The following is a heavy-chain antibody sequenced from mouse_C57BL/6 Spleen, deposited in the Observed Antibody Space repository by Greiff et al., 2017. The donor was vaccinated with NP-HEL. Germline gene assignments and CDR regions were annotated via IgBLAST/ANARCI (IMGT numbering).Heavy chain of an antibody. CDR3: ARGNYYGSSYGGYFDV. Sequence: VQLKESGPELVKPGASVKIPCKASGYTFTDYNMDWVKQSHGKSLEWIGDINPNNGGTIYNQKFKGKATLTVDKSSSTAYMELRSLTSEDTAVYYCARGNYYGSSYGGYFDVWGTGTTVTVSS. CDR1: GYTFTDYN. J-gene: IGHJ1*03. V-gene: IGHV1-18*01. CDR2: INPNNGGT. D-gene: IGHD1-1*01.